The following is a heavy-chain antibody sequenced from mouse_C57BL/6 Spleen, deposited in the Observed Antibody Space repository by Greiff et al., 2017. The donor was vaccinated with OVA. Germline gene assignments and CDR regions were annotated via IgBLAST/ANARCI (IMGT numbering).Heavy chain of an antibody. CDR1: GYTFTSYG. Sequence: QVQLQQSGAELARPGASVKLSCKASGYTFTSYGISWVKQRTGQGLEWIGEIYPRSGNTYYNEKFKGKATLTADKSSSTAYMELRSLTSEDSAVYFCARQFITTVVAPFDYWGQGTTLTVSS. CDR2: IYPRSGNT. V-gene: IGHV1-81*01. D-gene: IGHD1-1*01. J-gene: IGHJ2*01. CDR3: ARQFITTVVAPFDY.